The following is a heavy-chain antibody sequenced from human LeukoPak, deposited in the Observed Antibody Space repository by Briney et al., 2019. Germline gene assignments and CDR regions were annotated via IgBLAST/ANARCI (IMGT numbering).Heavy chain of an antibody. CDR2: INHSGST. CDR1: GGSFSGYY. CDR3: ARGRITMVRGVIIENYGMDV. V-gene: IGHV4-34*01. D-gene: IGHD3-10*01. J-gene: IGHJ6*02. Sequence: SETLSLTCAVYGGSFSGYYWSWIRQPPGKGLEWIGEINHSGSTNYNPSLKSRVTISVDTSKNQFSLKLSSVTAADTAVYYCARGRITMVRGVIIENYGMDVWGQGTTVTVSS.